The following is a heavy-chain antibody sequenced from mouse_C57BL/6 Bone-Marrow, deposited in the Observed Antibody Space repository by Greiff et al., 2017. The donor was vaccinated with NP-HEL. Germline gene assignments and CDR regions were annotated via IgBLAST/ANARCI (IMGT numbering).Heavy chain of an antibody. J-gene: IGHJ2*01. CDR3: MGYEYYGGVDY. CDR2: INSDGSAI. Sequence: EVQRVETGGGLVQPGGSRGLSCEGSGFTFSGFWMSWVRQTPGKTLEWIGDINSDGSAINYAPSIKDRFTIFRDNDKNTLYLQMSNVRSEGTATDFCMGYEYYGGVDYWGQGTTLTVSS. CDR1: GFTFSGFW. D-gene: IGHD1-1*01. V-gene: IGHV11-2*01.